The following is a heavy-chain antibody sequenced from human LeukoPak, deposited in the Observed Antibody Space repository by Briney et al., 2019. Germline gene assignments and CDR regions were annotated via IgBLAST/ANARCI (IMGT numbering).Heavy chain of an antibody. CDR1: GGTFSSYA. CDR3: ARVRLSGWYVSDY. D-gene: IGHD6-19*01. J-gene: IGHJ4*02. V-gene: IGHV1-69*13. CDR2: IIPIFGTA. Sequence: SVKVSCKASGGTFSSYAISWVRQAPGQGLEWMGGIIPIFGTANYAQKFQGRVTITADESTSTAYMELSSLRAEDTAVYYCARVRLSGWYVSDYWGQGTLVTVSS.